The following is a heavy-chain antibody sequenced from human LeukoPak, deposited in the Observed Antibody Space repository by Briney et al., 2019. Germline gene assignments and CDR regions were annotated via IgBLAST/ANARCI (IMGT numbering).Heavy chain of an antibody. D-gene: IGHD1-26*01. CDR1: GFTFSSYA. CDR3: AARGSYYYFDS. Sequence: GSLRLSCAASGFTFSSYAMSWVRQAPGKGLEWVSAISGSGGNTYYADCVKGRFTISRDNSKNTLYLQMNSLRAEDTAIYYCAARGSYYYFDSWGQGTLVTVSS. CDR2: ISGSGGNT. V-gene: IGHV3-23*01. J-gene: IGHJ4*02.